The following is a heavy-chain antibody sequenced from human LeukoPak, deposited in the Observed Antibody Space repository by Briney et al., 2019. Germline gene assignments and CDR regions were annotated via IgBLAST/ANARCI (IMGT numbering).Heavy chain of an antibody. CDR3: GRDPKLGIRGYTYGYIDY. J-gene: IGHJ4*02. CDR2: INTNNGNP. Sequence: ASVKVSCKTSGYSFTTYAINWVRQAPGQGLEWMGWINTNNGNPTYAQGFTGRYVFSLDTSVSTAYLQISGLKADDTAVYYCGRDPKLGIRGYTYGYIDYWGQGTLVTVSS. V-gene: IGHV7-4-1*02. CDR1: GYSFTTYA. D-gene: IGHD5-18*01.